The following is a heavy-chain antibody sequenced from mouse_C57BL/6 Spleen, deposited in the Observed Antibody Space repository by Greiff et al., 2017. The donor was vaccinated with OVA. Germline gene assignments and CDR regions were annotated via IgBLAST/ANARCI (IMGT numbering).Heavy chain of an antibody. CDR2: ISSGGDYI. V-gene: IGHV5-9-1*02. CDR3: TRDTGNAYHWYFDV. J-gene: IGHJ1*03. D-gene: IGHD5-1-1*01. Sequence: EVMLVESGEGLVKPGGSLKLSCAASGFTFSSYAMSWVRQTPEKRLEWVAYISSGGDYIYYADTVKGRFTISRDNARNTLYLQMSSLKSEDTAMYYCTRDTGNAYHWYFDVWGTGTTVTVSS. CDR1: GFTFSSYA.